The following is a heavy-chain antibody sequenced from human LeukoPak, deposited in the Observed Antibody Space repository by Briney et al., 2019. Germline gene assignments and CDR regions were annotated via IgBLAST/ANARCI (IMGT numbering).Heavy chain of an antibody. CDR3: ARDYYGDYSFDY. CDR2: ISGSSSTI. J-gene: IGHJ4*02. D-gene: IGHD4-17*01. Sequence: GGSLRLSCAASGFTFSTYSMNWVRQAPGKGLEWVPYISGSSSTIYYADSVKGRFTISRDNAKNSLYLQMNSLRAEDTAVYYCARDYYGDYSFDYWGQGTLVTVSS. CDR1: GFTFSTYS. V-gene: IGHV3-48*01.